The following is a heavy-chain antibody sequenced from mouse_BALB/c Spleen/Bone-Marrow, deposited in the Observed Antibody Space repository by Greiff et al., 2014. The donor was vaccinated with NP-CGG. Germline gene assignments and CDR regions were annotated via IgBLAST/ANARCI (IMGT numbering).Heavy chain of an antibody. CDR3: ARPTTVVATGGSFDY. J-gene: IGHJ2*01. D-gene: IGHD1-1*01. CDR1: GFTFSSYG. CDR2: ISSGGSYT. V-gene: IGHV5-6*01. Sequence: EVKLVESGGDLVKPGGSLKLSCAASGFTFSSYGMSWVRQTPDKRLEWVATISSGGSYTYYPDSVKGRFTISRDNAKNTLYLQMSSLKSEDTAMYYCARPTTVVATGGSFDYWGQGTTLTASS.